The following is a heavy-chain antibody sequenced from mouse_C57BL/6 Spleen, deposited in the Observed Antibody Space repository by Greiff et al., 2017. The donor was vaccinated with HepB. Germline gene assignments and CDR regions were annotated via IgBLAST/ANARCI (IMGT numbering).Heavy chain of an antibody. D-gene: IGHD2-2*01. V-gene: IGHV1-26*01. J-gene: IGHJ4*01. CDR3: ERVYYGYEGCYYYAMDG. CDR2: INPNNGGT. Sequence: VQLQQSGPELVKPGASVKISCKASGYTFTDYYMNWVKQSHGKSLEWIGDINPNNGGTSYNQKFKGKATLTVDKSSSRAYMELRRLTSEDSAVYYGERVYYGYEGCYYYAMDGWGQGSSGTVT. CDR1: GYTFTDYY.